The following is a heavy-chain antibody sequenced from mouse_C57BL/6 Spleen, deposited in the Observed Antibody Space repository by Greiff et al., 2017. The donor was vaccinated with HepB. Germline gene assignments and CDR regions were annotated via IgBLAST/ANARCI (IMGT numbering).Heavy chain of an antibody. CDR3: TRSHYSKGSY. CDR1: GYTFTDYE. Sequence: QVQLQQSGAELVRPGASVTLSCKASGYTFTDYEMHWVKQTPVHGLEWIGAIDPETGGTAYNQKFKGKGILTADKSSSTAYMELRSLTSEDSAVYYCTRSHYSKGSYWGQGTTLTVSS. V-gene: IGHV1-15*01. CDR2: IDPETGGT. D-gene: IGHD2-5*01. J-gene: IGHJ2*01.